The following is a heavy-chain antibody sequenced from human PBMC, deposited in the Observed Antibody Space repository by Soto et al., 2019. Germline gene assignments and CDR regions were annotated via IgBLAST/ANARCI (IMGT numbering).Heavy chain of an antibody. CDR2: IIPIFGTA. CDR3: ARDLRNWFDP. CDR1: GGPFSSYA. J-gene: IGHJ5*02. Sequence: SVKGYFKASGGPFSSYAISLVRQAPGQGLEWMGGIIPIFGTANYAQKFQGRVTITADESTRTAYMELSSLRSEDTAVYYCARDLRNWFDPWGQGTMVTVSS. V-gene: IGHV1-69*13.